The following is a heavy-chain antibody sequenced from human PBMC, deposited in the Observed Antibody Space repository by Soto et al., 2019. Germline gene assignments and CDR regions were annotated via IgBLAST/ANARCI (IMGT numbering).Heavy chain of an antibody. CDR1: GFTFSSYA. D-gene: IGHD2-15*01. CDR3: AKDLIVVVVAATEHFDY. V-gene: IGHV3-23*01. Sequence: GGSLRLSCAASGFTFSSYAMSWVRQAPGKGLEWVSAISGSGGSTYYADSVKGRFTISRDNSKNTLYLQMNSLRAEDTAVYYCAKDLIVVVVAATEHFDYWGQGTLVTVSS. CDR2: ISGSGGST. J-gene: IGHJ4*02.